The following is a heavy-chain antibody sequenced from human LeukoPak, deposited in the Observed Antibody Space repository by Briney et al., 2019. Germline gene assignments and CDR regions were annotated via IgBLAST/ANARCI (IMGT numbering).Heavy chain of an antibody. D-gene: IGHD2-15*01. CDR2: IKEDGSDK. CDR1: GFTFSSYW. J-gene: IGHJ4*02. CDR3: ARDFEKEAAATTSFDY. V-gene: IGHV3-7*01. Sequence: GGSLRLSCAASGFTFSSYWMSWVRQAPGKGLEWVANIKEDGSDKYYVDSVKGRFTISRDNAKNSLSLQMNSLRAEDTAVYYCARDFEKEAAATTSFDYWGQGTLVTVSS.